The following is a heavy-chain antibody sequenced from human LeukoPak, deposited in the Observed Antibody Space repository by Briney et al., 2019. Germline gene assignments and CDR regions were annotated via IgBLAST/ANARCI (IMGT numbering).Heavy chain of an antibody. Sequence: PSETLSLTCTVSGGSISSYYWSWIRQPPGKGLEWIGEINHSGSTNYNPSLKSRVTISVDTSKNQFSLKLSSVTAADTAVYYCARGGEKYQLLPPWGQGTLVTVSS. CDR2: INHSGST. D-gene: IGHD2-2*01. V-gene: IGHV4-34*01. J-gene: IGHJ5*02. CDR3: ARGGEKYQLLPP. CDR1: GGSISSYY.